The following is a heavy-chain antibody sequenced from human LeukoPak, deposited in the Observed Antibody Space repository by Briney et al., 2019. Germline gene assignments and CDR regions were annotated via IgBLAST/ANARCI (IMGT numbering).Heavy chain of an antibody. Sequence: SETLSLTCTVSGGSSSSSSYYWGWIRQPPGKGLEWIGSIYYSGSTYYNPSLKSRVTISVDTSKNQFSLKLSSVTAADTAVYYCARDAHDYGDYYFDYWGQGTLVTVSS. V-gene: IGHV4-39*07. J-gene: IGHJ4*02. D-gene: IGHD4-17*01. CDR3: ARDAHDYGDYYFDY. CDR1: GGSSSSSSYY. CDR2: IYYSGST.